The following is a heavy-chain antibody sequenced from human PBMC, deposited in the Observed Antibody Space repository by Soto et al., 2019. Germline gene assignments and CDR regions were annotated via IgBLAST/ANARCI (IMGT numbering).Heavy chain of an antibody. CDR2: IIPILGIA. V-gene: IGHV1-69*08. D-gene: IGHD1-20*01. Sequence: QVQLVQSGAEVKKPGSSVKVSCKASGGTFSSYTISWVRQAPGQGLEWMGRIIPILGIANYAQKFQGRVTINAEKYTRTAYMELRRLRSEGTAVYYCAREITPLKASKARRLYFWGQGTLVTVSS. J-gene: IGHJ4*02. CDR3: AREITPLKASKARRLYF. CDR1: GGTFSSYT.